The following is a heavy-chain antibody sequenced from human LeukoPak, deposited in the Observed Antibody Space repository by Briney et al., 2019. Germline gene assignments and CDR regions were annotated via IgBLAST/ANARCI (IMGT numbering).Heavy chain of an antibody. J-gene: IGHJ4*02. CDR2: ISSDGSTT. CDR3: ARDFRYQDSSGYYSFDY. Sequence: QTGGSLRLSCAASGFTFSGYWMHWVRQAPGKGLVWVSRISSDGSTTNYADSVKGRFTISRDNAKNSLYLQMNSLRDEDTAVYYCARDFRYQDSSGYYSFDYWGQGTLVTVSS. V-gene: IGHV3-74*01. CDR1: GFTFSGYW. D-gene: IGHD3-22*01.